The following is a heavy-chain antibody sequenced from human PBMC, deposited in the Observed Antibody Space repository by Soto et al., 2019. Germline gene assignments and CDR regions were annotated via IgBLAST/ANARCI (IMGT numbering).Heavy chain of an antibody. CDR2: IYYSGST. Sequence: SETLSLTCTVSGGSISSSSYYWGWIRQPPGKGLEWIGSIYYSGSTYYNPSLKSRVTISVDTSKNQFSLKLSSVTAADTAVYYCARHRKRIAARPWNAFDIWGQGTMVTVSS. J-gene: IGHJ3*02. CDR3: ARHRKRIAARPWNAFDI. V-gene: IGHV4-39*01. CDR1: GGSISSSSYY. D-gene: IGHD6-6*01.